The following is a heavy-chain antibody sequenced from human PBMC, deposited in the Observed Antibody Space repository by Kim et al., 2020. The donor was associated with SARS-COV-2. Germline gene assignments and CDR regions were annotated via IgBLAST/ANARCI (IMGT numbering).Heavy chain of an antibody. CDR3: ATTVFGGSNSRCYFDF. Sequence: SVKVSCKASGDTFNTYGISWVRQAPGQGLEWLGGMIPIFGTSRYAQKFQGRVTMTADKFTSTAYMDLSSLRSEDTAVYYCATTVFGGSNSRCYFDFWGQGTLVTVSS. V-gene: IGHV1-69*06. D-gene: IGHD3-3*01. J-gene: IGHJ4*02. CDR1: GDTFNTYG. CDR2: MIPIFGTS.